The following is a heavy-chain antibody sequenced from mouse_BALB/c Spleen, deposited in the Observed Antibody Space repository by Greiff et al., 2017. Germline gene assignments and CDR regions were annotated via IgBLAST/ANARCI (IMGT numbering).Heavy chain of an antibody. CDR2: ISSGSSTI. V-gene: IGHV5-12-1*01. D-gene: IGHD3-2*01. CDR1: GFAFSSYD. Sequence: EVKLMESGGGLAKPGGSLKLSCAASGFAFSSYDMSWVRQTPEKRLEWVAYISSGSSTIYYADTVKGRFTISRDNPKNTLFLQMTSLRSEDTAMYYCARRDSSGYVAMDYWGQGTSVTVSS. J-gene: IGHJ4*01. CDR3: ARRDSSGYVAMDY.